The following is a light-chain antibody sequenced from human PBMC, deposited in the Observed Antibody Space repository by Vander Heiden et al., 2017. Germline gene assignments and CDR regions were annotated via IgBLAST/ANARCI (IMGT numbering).Light chain of an antibody. J-gene: IGKJ2*01. CDR3: QQYYSIPPT. Sequence: DIVMTQSPDSLAVSLGERATINSKSSQSVFYSSNNKNYLAWYQQKPGQPPKLLIDWASTRASGVPDRFSGSGSETDFTLTITSLQAEDVAVYYCQQYYSIPPTFGQGTKLEI. V-gene: IGKV4-1*01. CDR1: QSVFYSSNNKNY. CDR2: WAS.